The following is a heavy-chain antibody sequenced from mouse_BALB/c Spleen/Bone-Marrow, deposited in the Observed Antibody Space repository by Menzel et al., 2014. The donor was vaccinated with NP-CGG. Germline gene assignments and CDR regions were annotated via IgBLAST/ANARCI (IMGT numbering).Heavy chain of an antibody. J-gene: IGHJ2*01. CDR3: TRGGNWDDFDY. V-gene: IGHV5-17*02. D-gene: IGHD4-1*01. CDR2: ISSGSSTI. Sequence: EVQLVESGGGLVQPGGSRKLSCAASGFTFSSFGMHWVRQAPEKGLEWVAYISSGSSTIFYAGTVMGRFTVSRDNPKNTLFLQMTSLRSEDTAMYYCTRGGNWDDFDYWGQGTTLTVSS. CDR1: GFTFSSFG.